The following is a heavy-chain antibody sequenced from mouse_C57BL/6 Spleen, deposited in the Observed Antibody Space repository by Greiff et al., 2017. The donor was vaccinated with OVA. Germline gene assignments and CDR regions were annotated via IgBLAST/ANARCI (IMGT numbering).Heavy chain of an antibody. D-gene: IGHD2-2*01. J-gene: IGHJ4*01. Sequence: VQLQQSGPGLVAPSPSLSITCTVSGFSLTSYGVDWVRQSPGKGLEWLGVIWGVGSTNYNSALNYRLSISKDNYKSQVFLKMNSLQTDDTAMYDCASLYCGCDNYYAVDYWGQGTSVTVSS. CDR1: GFSLTSYG. CDR2: IWGVGST. CDR3: ASLYCGCDNYYAVDY. V-gene: IGHV2-6*01.